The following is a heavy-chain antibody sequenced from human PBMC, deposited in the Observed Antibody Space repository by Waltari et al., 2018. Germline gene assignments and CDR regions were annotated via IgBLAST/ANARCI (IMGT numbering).Heavy chain of an antibody. CDR2: IYYSGST. CDR3: ARRGIAAGFDP. V-gene: IGHV4-31*01. D-gene: IGHD6-13*01. Sequence: QVQLQESGPGLVKPSQTLSLTCTVSGGSIRSGGYYWSWIRQHPGKGLEWIGYIYYSGSTYYNPSLKSLVTISVDTSKNQFSLKLSSVTAADTAVYYCARRGIAAGFDPWGQGTLVTVSS. CDR1: GGSIRSGGYY. J-gene: IGHJ5*02.